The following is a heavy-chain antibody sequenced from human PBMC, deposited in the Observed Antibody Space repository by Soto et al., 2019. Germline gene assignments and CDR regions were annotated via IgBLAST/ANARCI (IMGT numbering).Heavy chain of an antibody. J-gene: IGHJ4*02. D-gene: IGHD2-8*01. CDR2: ISYSGNT. CDR3: ARAPMVLSRSYFDS. V-gene: IGHV4-59*01. Sequence: QVHLRESGPGLVKPSATLSLSWTVSGVSISNFYWSWIRQPPGKGLEWIGYISYSGNTNYNPSLKSRVSISVDTSKNQLSLNLTSVTAADTAVYYCARAPMVLSRSYFDSWGQGTPVTVSS. CDR1: GVSISNFY.